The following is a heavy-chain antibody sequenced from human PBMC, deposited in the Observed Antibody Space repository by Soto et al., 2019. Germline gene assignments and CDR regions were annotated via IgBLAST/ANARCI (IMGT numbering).Heavy chain of an antibody. J-gene: IGHJ5*02. CDR3: ARDLPHTPLTTVTTNNWFDP. V-gene: IGHV1-69*04. Sequence: SVKVSCKASGCTFSSYTISWVRQAPGQGLEWMGRIIPILGIANYAQKFQGRVTITADKSTSTAYMELSSLRSEDTAVYYCARDLPHTPLTTVTTNNWFDPWGQGTLVTVSS. CDR1: GCTFSSYT. D-gene: IGHD4-17*01. CDR2: IIPILGIA.